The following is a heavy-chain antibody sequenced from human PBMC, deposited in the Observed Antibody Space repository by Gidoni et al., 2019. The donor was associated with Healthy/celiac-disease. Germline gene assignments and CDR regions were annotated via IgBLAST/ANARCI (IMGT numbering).Heavy chain of an antibody. J-gene: IGHJ3*02. D-gene: IGHD4-4*01. V-gene: IGHV3-48*04. CDR1: GCHFSSYS. CDR3: ARFDYIHHDAFDI. CDR2: ISSSSSTI. Sequence: EVQLVESGGGLVQPGRSLRTPFAACGCHFSSYSMNWVRQAPGKGLELVSYISSSSSTIYYADSVKGRFTISRDNAKNSRYLQMNSLRAEDTAVYYCARFDYIHHDAFDIWGQGTMVTVSS.